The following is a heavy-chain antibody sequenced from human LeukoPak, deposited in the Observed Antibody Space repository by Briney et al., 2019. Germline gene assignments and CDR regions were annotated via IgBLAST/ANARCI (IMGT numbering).Heavy chain of an antibody. D-gene: IGHD6-19*01. J-gene: IGHJ6*02. V-gene: IGHV3-23*01. CDR2: ISHTGGST. CDR3: AREGESSGWADYYYYGMDV. CDR1: GFTFSNYA. Sequence: GGSLRLSCAASGFTFSNYAMGWVRQGPGKGLDWVSAISHTGGSTHYADSVKGRFTISRDNTKNTLDLQMNSLRAEDTAVYYCAREGESSGWADYYYYGMDVWGQGTTVTVSS.